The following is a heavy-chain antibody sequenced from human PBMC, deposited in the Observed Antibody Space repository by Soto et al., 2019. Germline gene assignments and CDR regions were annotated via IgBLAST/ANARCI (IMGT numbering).Heavy chain of an antibody. D-gene: IGHD3-3*01. J-gene: IGHJ4*02. Sequence: SVKVYCKAAGVTFSRYASSWVSQDNGQGLEWIGGSIPIFGTANYAQKFQGRVTITADESTSTAYMELSSLRSEDTAVYYCARAPRLYDFWTGIFAYWGQGTLVTVSS. CDR2: SIPIFGTA. CDR3: ARAPRLYDFWTGIFAY. V-gene: IGHV1-69*13. CDR1: GVTFSRYA.